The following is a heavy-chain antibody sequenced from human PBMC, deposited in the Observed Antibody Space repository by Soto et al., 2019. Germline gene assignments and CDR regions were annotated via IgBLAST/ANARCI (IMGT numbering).Heavy chain of an antibody. CDR2: FSGSGADT. D-gene: IGHD4-17*01. CDR3: AGHGGYSY. Sequence: LSFAASGFTFSIYTMNWVRQAPGKGLEWVSSFSGSGADTYYADSLKGRFTISRDNSKNTLYLQMNSLRAEDTALYYCAGHGGYSYLGQGTLVTVSS. J-gene: IGHJ4*02. CDR1: GFTFSIYT. V-gene: IGHV3-23*01.